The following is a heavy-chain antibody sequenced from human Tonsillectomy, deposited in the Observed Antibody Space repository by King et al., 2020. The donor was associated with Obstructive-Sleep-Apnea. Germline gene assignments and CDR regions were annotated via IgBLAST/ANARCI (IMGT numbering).Heavy chain of an antibody. CDR2: LHHNGNT. J-gene: IGHJ5*02. CDR3: ARGSAVAGNSRFDH. CDR1: GDSISIGDYY. D-gene: IGHD6-19*01. V-gene: IGHV4-30-4*01. Sequence: QLQESCPGLGKPSHTLALTCTGSGDSISIGDYYWTWIRQPPGKGLEWIWPLHHNGNTYYNPSLKSRVTISLDPPKNHLSLKLNSVTAADTALSYCARGSAVAGNSRFDHWGQGSLVTVSS.